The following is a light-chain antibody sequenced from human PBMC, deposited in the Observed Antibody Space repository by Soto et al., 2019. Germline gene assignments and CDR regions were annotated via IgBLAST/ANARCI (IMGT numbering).Light chain of an antibody. CDR1: QSVSSSY. V-gene: IGKV3-20*01. Sequence: EIVLTQSPGTLSLSPGERATLSCRASQSVSSSYLAWYQQKPCQAPRLLIYGASSRATGIPDRFSGSGSGTDFTLTISRLEPEDFGAYYCQQYGSSPRTFGQGTKVEIK. J-gene: IGKJ1*01. CDR3: QQYGSSPRT. CDR2: GAS.